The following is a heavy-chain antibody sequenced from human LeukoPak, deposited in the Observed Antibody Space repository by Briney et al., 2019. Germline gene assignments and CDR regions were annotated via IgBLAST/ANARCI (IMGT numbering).Heavy chain of an antibody. Sequence: ASGTLSLTCAVSGGSISSSNWWSWVRQPPGKGLEWIGEIYHSGSTNYNPSLKSRVTISVDKSKNQFSLNLNSVTAADTAVYYCARASVTTISRSRWDYWGQGTLVTVSS. CDR3: ARASVTTISRSRWDY. V-gene: IGHV4-4*02. CDR1: GGSISSSNW. J-gene: IGHJ4*02. D-gene: IGHD5-12*01. CDR2: IYHSGST.